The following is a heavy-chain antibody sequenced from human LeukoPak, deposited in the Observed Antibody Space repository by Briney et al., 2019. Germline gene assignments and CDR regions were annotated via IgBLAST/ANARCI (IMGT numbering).Heavy chain of an antibody. Sequence: SETLSLTCIVSGVSIRSDTYYWGWIRQPPGKGLEWIGNYHNGNSYYNPSLKSRVTISEDTSGNQFSLRVTSVTAADTAVYYCARLWDSTGLYFYYYMDVWGEGPTVTVSS. CDR3: ARLWDSTGLYFYYYMDV. CDR1: GVSIRSDTYY. CDR2: YHNGNS. D-gene: IGHD6-25*01. V-gene: IGHV4-39*01. J-gene: IGHJ6*03.